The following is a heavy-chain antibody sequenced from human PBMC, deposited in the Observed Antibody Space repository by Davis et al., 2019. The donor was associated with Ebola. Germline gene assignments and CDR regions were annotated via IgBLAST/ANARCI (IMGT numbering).Heavy chain of an antibody. J-gene: IGHJ4*02. CDR2: IYYSGST. V-gene: IGHV4-39*01. Sequence: SETLSLTCTVSGGSISSGGYYWGWIRQPPGKGLEWFGSIYYSGSTYYNPSLKSRVTISVDTSKNQFSLKLSSVTAADTAVYYCARRSAEFDFWGQGTLVTVSS. CDR1: GGSISSGGYY. CDR3: ARRSAEFDF.